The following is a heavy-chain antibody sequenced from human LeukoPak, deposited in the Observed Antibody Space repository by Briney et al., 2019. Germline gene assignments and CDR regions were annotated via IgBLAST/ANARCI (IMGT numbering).Heavy chain of an antibody. D-gene: IGHD6-13*01. CDR1: GGSISRSSYY. CDR2: IYYGGST. V-gene: IGHV4-39*07. CDR3: ARSGIAAAGVRLFDY. Sequence: PSETLSLTCTVSGGSISRSSYYWGWIRQTPGKGPEWIGSIYYGGSTYYNPSLKSRVTISVDTSKNQFSLKLSSVTAADTAVYYCARSGIAAAGVRLFDYWGQGTLVTVSS. J-gene: IGHJ4*02.